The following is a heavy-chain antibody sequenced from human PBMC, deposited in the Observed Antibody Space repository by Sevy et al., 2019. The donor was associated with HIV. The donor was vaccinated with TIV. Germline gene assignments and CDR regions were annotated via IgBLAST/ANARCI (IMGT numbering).Heavy chain of an antibody. Sequence: ASVKVSCKASGGTFSSYAISWVRQAPGQGLEWMGGIIPIFGTANYAQKFQGRVTITADESTGTAYMELSSLRSEDTAVYYCARVEMATIIGWFDPWGQGTLVTVSS. CDR3: ARVEMATIIGWFDP. V-gene: IGHV1-69*13. CDR1: GGTFSSYA. CDR2: IIPIFGTA. J-gene: IGHJ5*02. D-gene: IGHD5-12*01.